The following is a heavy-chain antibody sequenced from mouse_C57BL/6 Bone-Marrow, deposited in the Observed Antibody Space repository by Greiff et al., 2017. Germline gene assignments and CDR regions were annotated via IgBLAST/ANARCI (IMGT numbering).Heavy chain of an antibody. D-gene: IGHD2-4*01. CDR2: INPNNGGT. CDR1: GYTFTDYY. Sequence: VQLQQSGPELVKPGASVKISCKASGYTFTDYYMNWVKQSHGKSLEWIGDINPNNGGTSYNQKFKGKVTLTVDKSSSTAYMERRSLTSEDSAVYYCARTYYYEAMDYLGQGTSVTVSS. CDR3: ARTYYYEAMDY. V-gene: IGHV1-26*01. J-gene: IGHJ4*01.